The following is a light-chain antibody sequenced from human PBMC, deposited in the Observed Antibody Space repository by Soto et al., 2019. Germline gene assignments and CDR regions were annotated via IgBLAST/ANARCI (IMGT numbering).Light chain of an antibody. J-gene: IGKJ5*01. Sequence: EVVMTQSPATLSVSPGERATLSCRASQSVSSDLAWYHQKPGQAPRLLIYGASTRATGIPGRFSGSGSGTEFTLTISSLQSEDFAVYFCQQYNNWPITLGQGTRLEIK. CDR2: GAS. CDR1: QSVSSD. CDR3: QQYNNWPIT. V-gene: IGKV3-15*01.